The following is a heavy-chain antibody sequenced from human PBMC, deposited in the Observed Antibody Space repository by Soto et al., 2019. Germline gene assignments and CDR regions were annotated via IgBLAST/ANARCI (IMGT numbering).Heavy chain of an antibody. CDR2: INPNGGVT. D-gene: IGHD5-12*01. Sequence: QVQLVQSGAEVKKPGASVTVSCRSSGDTFNDYYIHWVRQAPGQGLEWMGWINPNGGVTKYAQKSQGWVTMNRDTSIRTAYMQLSRPRSDDTAVYYCARESGGATATFDYYCFYMDVWGTGTTVTVSS. CDR1: GDTFNDYY. V-gene: IGHV1-2*04. J-gene: IGHJ6*03. CDR3: ARESGGATATFDYYCFYMDV.